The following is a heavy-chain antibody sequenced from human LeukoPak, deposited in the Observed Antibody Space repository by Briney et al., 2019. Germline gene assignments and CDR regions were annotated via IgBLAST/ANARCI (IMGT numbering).Heavy chain of an antibody. D-gene: IGHD2-21*01. V-gene: IGHV3-7*01. CDR2: IKQDGSEQ. J-gene: IGHJ4*02. CDR1: GFSFSTYW. CDR3: TRGSWGIVVPSYPFDY. Sequence: GGSLRLSCAASGFSFSTYWMSWVRQAPGKGLEWVANIKQDGSEQYYAASVRGRFTISRDNAKNSLNLQMNSLSAEDTAIYYYTRGSWGIVVPSYPFDYWGQGSLVTVSS.